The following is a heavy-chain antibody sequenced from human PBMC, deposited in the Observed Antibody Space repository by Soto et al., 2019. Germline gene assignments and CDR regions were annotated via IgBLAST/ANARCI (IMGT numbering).Heavy chain of an antibody. V-gene: IGHV1-8*01. J-gene: IGHJ6*02. CDR1: GYTFTSYD. CDR3: AKDSVGGWYYYYGMHV. Sequence: GASVKVSCKASGYTFTSYDINWVRQATGQGLEWMGWMNPNSGNTGYAQKFQGRVTMTRNTSISTAYMELSSLRAEDTAVYYCAKDSVGGWYYYYGMHVWGQGTTVTVSS. CDR2: MNPNSGNT. D-gene: IGHD6-19*01.